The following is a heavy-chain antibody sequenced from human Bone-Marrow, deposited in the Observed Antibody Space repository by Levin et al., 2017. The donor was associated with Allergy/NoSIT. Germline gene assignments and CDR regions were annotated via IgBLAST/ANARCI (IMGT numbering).Heavy chain of an antibody. J-gene: IGHJ5*02. V-gene: IGHV4-59*12. Sequence: SETLSLTCTVSGGSISSSYWSWIRQPPGKGLEWIGYIYNTGTINYNPSLKSRVTISVDTSKKEFSLKLSSVTAADTAVYYCARARGKQFVFDPWGQGTLVTVSS. CDR3: ARARGKQFVFDP. CDR1: GGSISSSY. D-gene: IGHD6-6*01. CDR2: IYNTGTI.